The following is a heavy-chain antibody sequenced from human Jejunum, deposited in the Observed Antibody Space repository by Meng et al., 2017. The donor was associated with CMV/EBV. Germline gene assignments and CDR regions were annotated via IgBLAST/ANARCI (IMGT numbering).Heavy chain of an antibody. Sequence: LSCVAFGFTFHPFPIHWVRQAPGKGLEWVAVISSDATKQHYAESVKGRFTISRDNSKSTLYLQMNSLRAEDTAVYYCARDPGVDFWGQGTLVTVSS. V-gene: IGHV3-30*04. CDR1: GFTFHPFP. CDR3: ARDPGVDF. CDR2: ISSDATKQ. J-gene: IGHJ4*02. D-gene: IGHD3-3*01.